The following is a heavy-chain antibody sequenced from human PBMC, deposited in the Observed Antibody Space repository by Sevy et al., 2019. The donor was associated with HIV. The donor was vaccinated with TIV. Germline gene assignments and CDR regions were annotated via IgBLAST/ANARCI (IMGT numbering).Heavy chain of an antibody. D-gene: IGHD3-3*01. CDR1: GYTFTSYY. Sequence: ASVKVSCKASGYTFTSYYMHWVRQAPGQGLEWMGIINPSGGSTSYAQKFQGRVTMTRDTSTSTVYMELSSLRSEDTAVYYCARGRYYDFWSGYCCHYGMDVWGQGTTVTVSS. CDR3: ARGRYYDFWSGYCCHYGMDV. CDR2: INPSGGST. J-gene: IGHJ6*02. V-gene: IGHV1-46*01.